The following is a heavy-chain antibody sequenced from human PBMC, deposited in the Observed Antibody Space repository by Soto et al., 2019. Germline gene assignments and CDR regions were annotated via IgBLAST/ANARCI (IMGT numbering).Heavy chain of an antibody. CDR2: IYDSGST. Sequence: SETLSLTCTVSGGSISSYYWRWIRQPPGKGLEWIGYIYDSGSTNYNPSLKSRVTISVDTSKNQFSLKLTSVTAADTAVYYCAAPPRYWGQGTLVTVSS. CDR3: AAPPRY. V-gene: IGHV4-59*01. D-gene: IGHD6-6*01. J-gene: IGHJ4*02. CDR1: GGSISSYY.